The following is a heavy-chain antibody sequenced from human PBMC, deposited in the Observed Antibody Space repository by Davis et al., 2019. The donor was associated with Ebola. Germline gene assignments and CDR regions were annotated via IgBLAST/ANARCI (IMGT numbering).Heavy chain of an antibody. CDR2: LGTSADT. D-gene: IGHD1-26*01. Sequence: GGSLRLSCAASGFIFSSYVMSWVRQAPGKGLEWVSTLGTSADTYYADSVKGRFTISRDNSKNTLYLQMNGRRVKETAIYYCAKDTSNIWFDIWGQGTMVTVSS. CDR1: GFIFSSYV. CDR3: AKDTSNIWFDI. V-gene: IGHV3-23*01. J-gene: IGHJ3*02.